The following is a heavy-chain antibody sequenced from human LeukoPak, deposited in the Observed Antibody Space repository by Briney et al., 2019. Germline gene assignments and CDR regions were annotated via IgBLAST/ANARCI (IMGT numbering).Heavy chain of an antibody. CDR1: GYTFTGYY. V-gene: IGHV1-2*02. D-gene: IGHD6-6*01. Sequence: ASVKVSCKASGYTFTGYYMHWVRQAPGQGLEWMGWINPNGGGTNYAQKFQGRVTMTRDTSISTAYMELSRLRSDDTAVYYCARVGAAHSEFDYWGQGTLVTVSS. J-gene: IGHJ4*02. CDR2: INPNGGGT. CDR3: ARVGAAHSEFDY.